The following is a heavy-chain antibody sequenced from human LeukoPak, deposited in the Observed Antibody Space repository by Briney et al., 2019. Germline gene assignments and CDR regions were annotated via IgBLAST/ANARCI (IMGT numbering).Heavy chain of an antibody. CDR2: IYYTGST. CDR1: GGSISSSSYY. J-gene: IGHJ4*02. V-gene: IGHV4-61*05. CDR3: ARRTSPLDS. Sequence: KPSETLSLTCTVSGGSISSSSYYWSWIRQPPGKGLEWIGYIYYTGSTNYNPSLRSRVTMSVDTSKNQFSLKLSSATAADTAVYYCARRTSPLDSWGQGTLVTVSS. D-gene: IGHD1-1*01.